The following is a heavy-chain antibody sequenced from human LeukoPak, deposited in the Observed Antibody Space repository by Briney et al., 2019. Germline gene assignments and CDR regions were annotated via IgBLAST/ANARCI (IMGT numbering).Heavy chain of an antibody. CDR1: GFTFSRYW. CDR3: TSNYYDSSTYWPDAFDI. Sequence: GGSPRLSCAASGFTFSRYWMTWVRQAPGKGLEWVANIKQDGSEKYYMDSVKGRFTISRDNAKNSLYLQMNSLRAEDTAVYYCTSNYYDSSTYWPDAFDIWGQGTMVTVSS. D-gene: IGHD3-22*01. CDR2: IKQDGSEK. J-gene: IGHJ3*02. V-gene: IGHV3-7*01.